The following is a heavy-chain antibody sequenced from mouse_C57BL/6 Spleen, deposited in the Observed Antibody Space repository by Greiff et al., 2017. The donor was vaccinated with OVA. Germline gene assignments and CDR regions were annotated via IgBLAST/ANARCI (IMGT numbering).Heavy chain of an antibody. V-gene: IGHV1-59*01. J-gene: IGHJ1*03. CDR1: GYTFTSYW. Sequence: QVQLKQPGAELVRPGTSVKLSCKASGYTFTSYWMHWVKQRPGQGLEWIGVIDPSDSYTNYNQKFKGKATLTVDTSSSTAYMQLSSLTSEDSAVYYCASGRDYDWYFDVWGTGTTVTVSS. CDR2: IDPSDSYT. CDR3: ASGRDYDWYFDV. D-gene: IGHD2-4*01.